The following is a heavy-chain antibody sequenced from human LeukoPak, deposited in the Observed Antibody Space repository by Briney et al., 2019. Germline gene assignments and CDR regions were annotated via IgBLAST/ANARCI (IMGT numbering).Heavy chain of an antibody. CDR3: AKCGNSGCHLIDY. V-gene: IGHV3-23*01. CDR1: GFTFSTNA. D-gene: IGHD5-12*01. Sequence: PGGSLRLSCAASGFTFSTNAMSWVRQAPGKGLEWVSAISGRTGSTYYSDSVKGRFTISRDNSKSTLYLQTDSLRAEDTAVYYCAKCGNSGCHLIDYWGQGTLVTVSS. CDR2: ISGRTGST. J-gene: IGHJ4*02.